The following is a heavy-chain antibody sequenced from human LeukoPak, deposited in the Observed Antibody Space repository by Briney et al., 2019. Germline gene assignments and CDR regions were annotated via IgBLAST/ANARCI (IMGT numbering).Heavy chain of an antibody. D-gene: IGHD4-17*01. J-gene: IGHJ6*03. CDR2: ISGSGDST. CDR1: GFTFSNYG. Sequence: GSLRLSCAASGFTFSNYGMSWVRQAPGKGLEGVSSISGSGDSTYYADSVKGRFTISRDNSKNTLYLQMNSLRAEDTAVYYCAKAGSTTASSDPYYYYMDVWGKGTTVTISS. V-gene: IGHV3-23*01. CDR3: AKAGSTTASSDPYYYYMDV.